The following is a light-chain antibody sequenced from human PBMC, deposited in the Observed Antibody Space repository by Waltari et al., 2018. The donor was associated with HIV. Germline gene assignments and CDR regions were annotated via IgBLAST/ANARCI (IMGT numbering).Light chain of an antibody. Sequence: DIQMTQSPSSLSASVGGRVTITCRASQSVKSRLNWYQVKPGRAPTLLIYGASSLQTGVPSRFTGSGTGTDFTLTINSLQPEDFSTYYCQQSYALPYTFGQGTKLE. CDR3: QQSYALPYT. CDR1: QSVKSR. CDR2: GAS. V-gene: IGKV1-39*01. J-gene: IGKJ2*01.